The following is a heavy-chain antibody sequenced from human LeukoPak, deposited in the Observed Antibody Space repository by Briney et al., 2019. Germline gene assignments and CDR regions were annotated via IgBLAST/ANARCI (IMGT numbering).Heavy chain of an antibody. D-gene: IGHD3/OR15-3a*01. CDR1: GGSFSGYY. V-gene: IGHV4-34*01. CDR2: INHSGST. CDR3: ARAQKNYYFWFDP. Sequence: SETLSLTCAVYGGSFSGYYWSWIRQPPGKGLEWIGEINHSGSTNYNPSLKSRVTIPVDTSKNQFSLKLSSVTAADTAVYYCARAQKNYYFWFDPWGQGTLVTVSS. J-gene: IGHJ5*02.